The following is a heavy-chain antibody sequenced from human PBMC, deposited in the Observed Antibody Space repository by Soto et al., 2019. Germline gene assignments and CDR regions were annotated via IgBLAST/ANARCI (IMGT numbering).Heavy chain of an antibody. CDR3: ARQRCSSTSCYAENYYYYGMDV. Sequence: PGESMKISCKGSGYNFTSYGIGWVSQIPGKGLEWMGIIYPGDSDTRYSPSFQGQVTISADKSISTAYLQWSSLKASDTAMYYCARQRCSSTSCYAENYYYYGMDVWGQGTTVTVSS. CDR2: IYPGDSDT. J-gene: IGHJ6*02. CDR1: GYNFTSYG. V-gene: IGHV5-51*01. D-gene: IGHD2-2*01.